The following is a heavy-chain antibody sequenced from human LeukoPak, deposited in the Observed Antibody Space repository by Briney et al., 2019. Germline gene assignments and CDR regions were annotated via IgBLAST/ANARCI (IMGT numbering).Heavy chain of an antibody. J-gene: IGHJ6*02. CDR1: GSTFSSYS. D-gene: IGHD1-1*01. CDR3: ASLLTTGTTEGYYYYGMDV. V-gene: IGHV3-48*04. CDR2: IRSSSSTI. Sequence: PGGSLRLSCGASGSTFSSYSMNWVRQAPGKGLEWVSYIRSSSSTIYYADSVKGRFTISRDNAKNSLYLQMNSLRAEDTAVYYCASLLTTGTTEGYYYYGMDVWGQGTTVTVSS.